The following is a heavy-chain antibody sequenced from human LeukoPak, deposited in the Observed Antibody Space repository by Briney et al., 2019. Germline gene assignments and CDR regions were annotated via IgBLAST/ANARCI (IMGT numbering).Heavy chain of an antibody. CDR1: GFTFTNYW. Sequence: GGSLRLSCVVSGFTFTNYWMQWVRQVPGKGLVWVARMNSDGTSIIHADSVKGRFTISRDNAENTLYLQMNSLRPEDTALYYCARSQGGVFDVWGQGTMVIVSS. D-gene: IGHD2-8*02. J-gene: IGHJ3*01. V-gene: IGHV3-74*01. CDR3: ARSQGGVFDV. CDR2: MNSDGTSI.